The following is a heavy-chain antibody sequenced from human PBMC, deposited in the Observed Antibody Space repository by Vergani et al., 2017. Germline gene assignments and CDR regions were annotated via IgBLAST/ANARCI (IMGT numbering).Heavy chain of an antibody. CDR2: IYYSGNT. V-gene: IGHV4-31*01. D-gene: IGHD1-26*01. CDR1: GGSISSGGYY. J-gene: IGHJ4*02. Sequence: QVQLQESGPGLVKPSQTLSLTCTVSGGSISSGGYYWSWIRQHPGKGLEWIGYIYYSGNTYYNPSLKSPVTISVDTSKNQFSLKLSSVTAADTAVYYWARDRGGGSYYYIDDWGQGTLVTVSS. CDR3: ARDRGGGSYYYIDD.